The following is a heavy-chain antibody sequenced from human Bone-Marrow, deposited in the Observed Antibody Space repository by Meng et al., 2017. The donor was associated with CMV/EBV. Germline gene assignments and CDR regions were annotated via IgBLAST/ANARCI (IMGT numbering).Heavy chain of an antibody. J-gene: IGHJ4*02. V-gene: IGHV1-2*02. CDR3: VVRRLDY. Sequence: ASVKVSCKASGYTFSNYGISWVRQAPGQGLEWMGWINPNSAGTNYAQRFQGRVTMTRDTSISTAYMELSRLTSDDTAVYYCVVRRLDYWGQGTLVTVSS. CDR1: GYTFSNYG. D-gene: IGHD4-23*01. CDR2: INPNSAGT.